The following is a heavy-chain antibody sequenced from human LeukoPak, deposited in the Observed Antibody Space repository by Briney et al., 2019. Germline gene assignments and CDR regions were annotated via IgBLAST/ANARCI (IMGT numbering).Heavy chain of an antibody. Sequence: SETLSLTCTVSGGSISSGGYYWSWIRQYPGKGLEWIGYIYYSGSTYYNPSLKSRVTISVDTSKNQFSLKLSSVTAADTAVYYCARDKNDAFDIWGQGTMVTVSS. V-gene: IGHV4-31*03. CDR3: ARDKNDAFDI. CDR2: IYYSGST. CDR1: GGSISSGGYY. J-gene: IGHJ3*02.